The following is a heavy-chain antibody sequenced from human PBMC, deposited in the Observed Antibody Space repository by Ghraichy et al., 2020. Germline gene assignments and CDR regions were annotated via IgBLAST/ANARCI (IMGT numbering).Heavy chain of an antibody. V-gene: IGHV3-23*01. CDR1: GFTFSGYA. CDR2: ITWNSAST. CDR3: AKTGDSGWFYDY. Sequence: GGSLRLSCAASGFTFSGYAMCWVRQAPGKGLEWVSTITWNSASTRYADSVKGRSTISRDNYKNAVYLQVTSLREDDTAVYFCAKTGDSGWFYDYWGRGTLVTGSS. J-gene: IGHJ4*02. D-gene: IGHD6-19*01.